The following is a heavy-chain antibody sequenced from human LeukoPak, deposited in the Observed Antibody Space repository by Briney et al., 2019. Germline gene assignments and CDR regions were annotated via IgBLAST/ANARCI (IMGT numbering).Heavy chain of an antibody. V-gene: IGHV1-69*05. CDR1: GGTFSSYA. Sequence: GASVKVSCKASGGTFSSYAISWVRQAPGQGLEWMGRIIPIFGTANYAQKFQGRVTITTDESTSTAYMELSSLRSEDTAVYYCARGILQPGWPYYYYMDVWGKGTTVTVSS. CDR3: ARGILQPGWPYYYYMDV. J-gene: IGHJ6*03. CDR2: IIPIFGTA. D-gene: IGHD4-11*01.